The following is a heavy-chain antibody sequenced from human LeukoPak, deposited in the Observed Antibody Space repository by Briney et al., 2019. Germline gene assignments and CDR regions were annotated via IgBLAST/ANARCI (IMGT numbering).Heavy chain of an antibody. D-gene: IGHD5-12*01. Sequence: PSETLCLTCAVYAGSFSDYYWSWIRQPPGKGLEWIGEITHSGRTNYNPSLKSRVTISVDTSNNQFSLKLSSVTAADTAVYYCATIFGGYSDFDSWGQGTLVTVSS. V-gene: IGHV4-34*01. CDR3: ATIFGGYSDFDS. CDR2: ITHSGRT. CDR1: AGSFSDYY. J-gene: IGHJ4*02.